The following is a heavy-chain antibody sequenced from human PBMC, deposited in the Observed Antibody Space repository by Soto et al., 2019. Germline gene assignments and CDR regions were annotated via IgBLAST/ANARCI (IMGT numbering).Heavy chain of an antibody. D-gene: IGHD6-13*01. Sequence: QVQLQESGPGLVKPSQTLSLTCTVSGGSISSGGYYWSWIRQHPGKGLEWIGYIYYSGSTYYNPSLKRRVTISVDTSKNQFSLKLSSVTAADTAVYYCARDRRHQQHYGMDVWGQGTTVTVSS. CDR2: IYYSGST. J-gene: IGHJ6*02. CDR3: ARDRRHQQHYGMDV. V-gene: IGHV4-31*03. CDR1: GGSISSGGYY.